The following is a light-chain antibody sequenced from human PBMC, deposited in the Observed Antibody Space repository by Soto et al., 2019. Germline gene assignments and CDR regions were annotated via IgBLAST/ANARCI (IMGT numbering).Light chain of an antibody. CDR2: GAS. J-gene: IGKJ1*01. V-gene: IGKV3-20*01. CDR1: QSVSSSY. Sequence: EIVLTQSAGTMSLYPGERATLSCRASQSVSSSYLAWYQHDPGQAPRLLIYGASSRATGIPDRFSGSGSGTDFTLTISRLEPEDSAVYYCQQYVSSRCTFGQGTKV. CDR3: QQYVSSRCT.